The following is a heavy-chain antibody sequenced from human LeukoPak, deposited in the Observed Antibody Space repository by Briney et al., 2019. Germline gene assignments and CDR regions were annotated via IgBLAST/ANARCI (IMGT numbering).Heavy chain of an antibody. D-gene: IGHD1-26*01. Sequence: GGSLRLSCAASGFTFSSYWMHWVRQAPGKGLVWVSRINSDGSSTSYADSVKGRFTISRDSAKNTLYLQMNSLRAEDTAVYYCARPSGSYYHDAFDIWGQGTMVTVSS. J-gene: IGHJ3*02. CDR3: ARPSGSYYHDAFDI. CDR2: INSDGSST. V-gene: IGHV3-74*01. CDR1: GFTFSSYW.